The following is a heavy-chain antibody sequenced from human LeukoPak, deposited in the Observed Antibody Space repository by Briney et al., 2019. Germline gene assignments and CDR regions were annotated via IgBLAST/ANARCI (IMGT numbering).Heavy chain of an antibody. CDR1: GFTFDDYA. J-gene: IGHJ4*02. V-gene: IGHV3-43D*03. CDR2: ISWDGGST. CDR3: ARVLDY. Sequence: GGSLRLSCAASGFTFDDYAMHWVRQAPGKGLEWVSLISWDGGSTYYADSVKGRFTISRDNAKNSLYLQMNSLRAEDTAVYYCARVLDYWGQGTLVTVSS.